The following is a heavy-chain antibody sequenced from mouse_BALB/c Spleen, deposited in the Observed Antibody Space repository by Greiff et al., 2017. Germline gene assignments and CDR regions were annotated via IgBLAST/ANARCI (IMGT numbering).Heavy chain of an antibody. V-gene: IGHV5-17*02. CDR3: ARAYGPYFDY. D-gene: IGHD1-2*01. CDR2: ISSGSSTI. J-gene: IGHJ2*01. CDR1: GFTFSSFG. Sequence: EVQVVESGGGLVQPGGSRKLSCAASGFTFSSFGMHWVRQAPEKGLEWVAYISSGSSTIYYADTVKGRFTISRDNPKNTLFLQMTSLRSEDTAMYYCARAYGPYFDYWGQGTTLTVSS.